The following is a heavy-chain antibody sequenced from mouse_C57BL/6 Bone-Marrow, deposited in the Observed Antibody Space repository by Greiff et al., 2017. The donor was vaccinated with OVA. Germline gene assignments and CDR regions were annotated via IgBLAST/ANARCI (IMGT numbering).Heavy chain of an antibody. J-gene: IGHJ4*01. D-gene: IGHD3-2*02. V-gene: IGHV5-6*01. CDR2: ISSGGSYT. Sequence: DVHLVESGGDLVKPGGSLKLSCAASGFTFSSYGMSWVRQTPDKRLEWVATISSGGSYTYYPDSVKGRFTISRDNAKNTLYLQMSSLKSEYTAMYYCARDSSDAMDYWGEGTSVTVSS. CDR3: ARDSSDAMDY. CDR1: GFTFSSYG.